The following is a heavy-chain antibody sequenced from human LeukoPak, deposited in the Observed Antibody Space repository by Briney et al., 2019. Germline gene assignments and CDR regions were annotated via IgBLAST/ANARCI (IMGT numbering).Heavy chain of an antibody. CDR1: GGSISSGDYY. J-gene: IGHJ4*02. CDR2: IYYSGST. Sequence: SQTLSLTCTVSGGSISSGDYYWSWIRQPPGKGLEWIGYIYYSGSTYYNPSLKSRVTISVDTSKNQFSLKLSSVTAADTAVYYCARVFLGDYGDWYYFDYWGQGTLVTVSS. D-gene: IGHD4-17*01. CDR3: ARVFLGDYGDWYYFDY. V-gene: IGHV4-30-4*01.